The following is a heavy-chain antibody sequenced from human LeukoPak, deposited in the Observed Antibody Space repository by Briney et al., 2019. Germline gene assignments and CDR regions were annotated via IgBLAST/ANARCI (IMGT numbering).Heavy chain of an antibody. Sequence: SVKVSCKASGGTFSSYAISWVRQAPGQGLEWMGRIIPILGIANYAQKFQGRVTITADKSTSTAYMELSSLRSEDTAVYYCARVGVELKYYYDSSGLRKHWFDPWGQGTLVTVSS. J-gene: IGHJ5*02. CDR2: IIPILGIA. CDR1: GGTFSSYA. V-gene: IGHV1-69*04. D-gene: IGHD3-22*01. CDR3: ARVGVELKYYYDSSGLRKHWFDP.